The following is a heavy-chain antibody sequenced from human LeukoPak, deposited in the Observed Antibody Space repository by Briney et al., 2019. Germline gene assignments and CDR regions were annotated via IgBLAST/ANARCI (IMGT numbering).Heavy chain of an antibody. CDR1: GVTFSSYS. Sequence: GGSLRLSCAASGVTFSSYSMNWVRQAPGKGLEWVSYILSSSRTIYYADSVKGRFTISRDNAKNSLYLQMNSLRDEDTAVYYCARGGGSGWYNDYWGQGTLVTVSS. V-gene: IGHV3-48*02. J-gene: IGHJ4*02. CDR3: ARGGGSGWYNDY. CDR2: ILSSSRTI. D-gene: IGHD6-19*01.